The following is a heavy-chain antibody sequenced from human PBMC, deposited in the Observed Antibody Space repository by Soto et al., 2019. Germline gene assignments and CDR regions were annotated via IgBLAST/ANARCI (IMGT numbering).Heavy chain of an antibody. Sequence: GSLRLSCAASGFTFSGSAMHWVRQASGKGLEWVGRIRSKANSYATAYAASVKGRFTISRDDSKNTAYLQMNSLKTEDTAVYYCTRFRGGYAPFDPWGQGTLVTVSS. CDR2: IRSKANSYAT. CDR3: TRFRGGYAPFDP. CDR1: GFTFSGSA. D-gene: IGHD5-12*01. J-gene: IGHJ5*02. V-gene: IGHV3-73*01.